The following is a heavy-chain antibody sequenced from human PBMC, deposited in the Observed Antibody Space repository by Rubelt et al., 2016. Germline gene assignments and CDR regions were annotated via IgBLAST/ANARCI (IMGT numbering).Heavy chain of an antibody. D-gene: IGHD5-24*01. CDR1: GYTFTSYG. CDR2: ISAYNGNT. CDR3: ARRDGYNWDDAFDI. V-gene: IGHV1-18*01. Sequence: QVQLVQSGAEVKKPGASVKVSCKASGYTFTSYGISWVRQAPGQGLEWMGWISAYNGNTNYAKKCQGRGTMTTYTSTRTAYMELRSLRSDDTAVYYCARRDGYNWDDAFDIWGQGTMVTVSS. J-gene: IGHJ3*02.